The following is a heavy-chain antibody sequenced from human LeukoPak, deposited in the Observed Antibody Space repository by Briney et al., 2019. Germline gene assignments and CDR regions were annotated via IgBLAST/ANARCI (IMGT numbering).Heavy chain of an antibody. CDR2: IKQDGSEK. V-gene: IGHV3-7*01. Sequence: ETLSLTCTVSGGSISSSSYYWGWIRQPPGKGLEWVANIKQDGSEKYYVDSVKGRFTISRDNAKNSLYLQMNSLRAEDTAVYYCARDRLGGNYYDSSGFAFDIWGQGTMVTVSS. J-gene: IGHJ3*02. D-gene: IGHD3-22*01. CDR1: GGSISSSSYY. CDR3: ARDRLGGNYYDSSGFAFDI.